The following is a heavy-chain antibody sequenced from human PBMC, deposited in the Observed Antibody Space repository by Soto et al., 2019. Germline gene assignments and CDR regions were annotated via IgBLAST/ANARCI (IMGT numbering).Heavy chain of an antibody. CDR1: GFTFSSYG. V-gene: IGHV3-33*01. CDR2: IWYDGSNK. J-gene: IGHJ4*02. Sequence: GGSLRLSCAASGFTFSSYGMHWVRQAPGKGLEWVAVIWYDGSNKYYADSVKGRFTISRDNSKNTLYLQMNSLRAEDTAVYYCARDPRYDSSGYDWYFDYWGQGTLVTVSS. CDR3: ARDPRYDSSGYDWYFDY. D-gene: IGHD3-22*01.